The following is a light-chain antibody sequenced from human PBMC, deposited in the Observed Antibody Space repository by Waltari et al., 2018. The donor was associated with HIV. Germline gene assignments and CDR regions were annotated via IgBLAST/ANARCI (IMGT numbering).Light chain of an antibody. CDR2: GNT. V-gene: IGLV1-40*01. CDR3: QSYDNSLGIV. J-gene: IGLJ1*01. Sequence: QSQLTQPPSVSGAPGQRVTISCTRSRSNLGTGYHVHWYQQVPGTAPKLLIHGNTNRPSGVPDRFSGSKSGTSASLAITGLQAEDEADYYCQSYDNSLGIVFGSGTKVTVL. CDR1: RSNLGTGYH.